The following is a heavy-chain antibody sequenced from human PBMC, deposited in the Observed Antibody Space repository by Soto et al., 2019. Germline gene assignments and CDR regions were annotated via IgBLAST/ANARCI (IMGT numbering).Heavy chain of an antibody. CDR2: IHAGNDNT. CDR1: GYTFISYA. CDR3: ARGAEGGFDP. V-gene: IGHV1-3*01. D-gene: IGHD3-16*01. J-gene: IGHJ5*02. Sequence: GASVKVSCKASGYTFISYAMHWVRQAPGQRLEWMGWIHAGNDNTKYSQKFQGRVTITRDTSASTVYMELSSLRSEDTAVYYCARGAEGGFDPWGQGTLVTVSS.